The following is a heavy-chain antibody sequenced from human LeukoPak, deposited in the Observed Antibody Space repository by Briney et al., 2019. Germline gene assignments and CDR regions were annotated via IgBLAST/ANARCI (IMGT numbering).Heavy chain of an antibody. CDR1: GGTFSSYA. CDR3: ARAKGYCSSTSHCYYFDY. V-gene: IGHV1-69*13. Sequence: SVKLSCKASGGTFSSYAISWVRQAPGQGLEWMGGIIPIFGTANYAQKFQGRVTITADESTSTAYMELSSLRSEDTAVYYCARAKGYCSSTSHCYYFDYWGQGTLVTVSS. J-gene: IGHJ4*02. CDR2: IIPIFGTA. D-gene: IGHD2-2*01.